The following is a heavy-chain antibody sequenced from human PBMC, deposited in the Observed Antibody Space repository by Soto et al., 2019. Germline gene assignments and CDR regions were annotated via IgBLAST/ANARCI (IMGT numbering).Heavy chain of an antibody. D-gene: IGHD2-8*01. CDR2: ISGGSVTI. CDR1: GFTFTSCV. Sequence: PGGSLRLSCAASGFTFTSCVMGWVRQAPGKGLEWVAAISGGSVTIYYADSVKGRFTISRDNSKNTLYLEMNSLRAEDTAVYYCAKELNAYGVFDYWGQGTLVTVSS. V-gene: IGHV3-23*01. J-gene: IGHJ4*02. CDR3: AKELNAYGVFDY.